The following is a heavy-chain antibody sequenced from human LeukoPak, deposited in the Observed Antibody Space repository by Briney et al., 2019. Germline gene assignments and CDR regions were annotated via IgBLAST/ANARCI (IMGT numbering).Heavy chain of an antibody. Sequence: PSETLSLTCTVSGGSISTYYWSWIRQPPGKGLEWIGHIYYTGSTTYNPSLKSRVTISVDTSKNQFSLKLTSLTAADTAVYYCARQSGYFDYWGQRTLVTVSP. CDR2: IYYTGST. CDR1: GGSISTYY. V-gene: IGHV4-59*08. J-gene: IGHJ4*03. CDR3: ARQSGYFDY.